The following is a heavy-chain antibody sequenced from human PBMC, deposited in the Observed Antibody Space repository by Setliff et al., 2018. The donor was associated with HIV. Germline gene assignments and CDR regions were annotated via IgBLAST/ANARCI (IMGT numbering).Heavy chain of an antibody. D-gene: IGHD3-9*01. Sequence: ASVKVSCKASGYPFTSYGICWVRQAPGHGLEWMGYISPYNGDAYYAEKFQGRVTMTTDTSTTAVSMELRSLRSDDTAMYYCARIGPDYDILTGYRDYYYMDVWGKGTTVTVSS. CDR3: ARIGPDYDILTGYRDYYYMDV. CDR1: GYPFTSYG. V-gene: IGHV1-18*01. J-gene: IGHJ6*03. CDR2: ISPYNGDA.